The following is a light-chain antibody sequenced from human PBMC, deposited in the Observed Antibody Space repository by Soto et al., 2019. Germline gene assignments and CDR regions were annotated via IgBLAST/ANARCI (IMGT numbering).Light chain of an antibody. CDR2: AAS. CDR1: QGISNH. Sequence: DIQMTQSPASLSASVGDRVTITCRASQGISNHLAWYQQKPGKVPKLLIYAASTLQSGVPSRFSGSASGTDFTLTISSLQPEDVATYYCQKYKSAPYIFGQGTKVDIK. V-gene: IGKV1-27*01. J-gene: IGKJ2*01. CDR3: QKYKSAPYI.